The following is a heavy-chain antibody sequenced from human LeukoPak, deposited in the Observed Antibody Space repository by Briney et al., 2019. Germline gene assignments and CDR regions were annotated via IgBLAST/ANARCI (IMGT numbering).Heavy chain of an antibody. J-gene: IGHJ4*02. V-gene: IGHV5-51*01. CDR3: ARLIGYSYGYSGEFDY. D-gene: IGHD5-18*01. CDR1: GYSFTSYW. CDR2: IYPGDSDT. Sequence: GESLKISCKGSGYSFTSYWIGWVRQMPGKGLEWMGIIYPGDSDTRYSPSFQGQVTISADKSISTAYLQWSSLKASDTAMYYCARLIGYSYGYSGEFDYWGQGTLVTVYS.